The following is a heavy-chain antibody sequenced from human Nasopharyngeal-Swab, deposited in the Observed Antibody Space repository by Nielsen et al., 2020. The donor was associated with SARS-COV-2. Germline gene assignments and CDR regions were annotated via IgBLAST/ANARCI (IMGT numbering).Heavy chain of an antibody. J-gene: IGHJ4*02. CDR3: ARSTSSSWYRPLDY. CDR2: ISSSGSTI. V-gene: IGHV3-48*03. D-gene: IGHD6-13*01. CDR1: GFTFSSYE. Sequence: GESLKISCAASGFTFSSYEMNWVRQAPGKGPEWVSYISSSGSTIYYADSVKGRFTISRDNAKNSLYLQMDNLRAEDTAVYYCARSTSSSWYRPLDYWGQGTLV.